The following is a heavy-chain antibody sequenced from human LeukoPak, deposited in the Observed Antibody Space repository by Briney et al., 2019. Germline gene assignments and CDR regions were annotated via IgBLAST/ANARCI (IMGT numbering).Heavy chain of an antibody. D-gene: IGHD2-15*01. Sequence: PGGSLRLSCATSGFTFNNYWLSWVRQAPGKGLEWVSGTSWNSGSIGYADSVKGRFTISRDNAKNSLYLQMNSLRAEDTALYYCAKTAKDGPQYDAFDIWGQGTMVTVSS. CDR3: AKTAKDGPQYDAFDI. CDR2: TSWNSGSI. V-gene: IGHV3-9*01. J-gene: IGHJ3*02. CDR1: GFTFNNYW.